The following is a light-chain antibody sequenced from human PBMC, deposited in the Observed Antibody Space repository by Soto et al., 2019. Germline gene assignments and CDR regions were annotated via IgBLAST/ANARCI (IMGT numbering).Light chain of an antibody. CDR1: QTITNY. CDR2: AAS. Sequence: DIPMTQSPSSLSATVGDRVTITCRASQTITNYLNWYQQKPGKAPKLLIYAASTLLSGVPSRFTGGGSGTDFTLTIDSLQPEDFATYFCQQSYSSPWMFGQGTKVEI. V-gene: IGKV1-39*01. J-gene: IGKJ1*01. CDR3: QQSYSSPWM.